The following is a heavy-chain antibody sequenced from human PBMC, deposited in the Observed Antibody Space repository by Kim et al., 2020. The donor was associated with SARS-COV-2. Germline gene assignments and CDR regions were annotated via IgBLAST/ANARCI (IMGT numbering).Heavy chain of an antibody. J-gene: IGHJ5*02. Sequence: SETLSLTCAVYGGSFSGYYWSWIRQPPGKGLEWMGEINHSGSTNYNPSPKSRVTISVDTSKNKFSLNLSSVPAAATPVYYCAREGLGWYGSDPWARGPRV. CDR1: GGSFSGYY. V-gene: IGHV4-34*01. D-gene: IGHD6-19*01. CDR3: AREGLGWYGSDP. CDR2: INHSGST.